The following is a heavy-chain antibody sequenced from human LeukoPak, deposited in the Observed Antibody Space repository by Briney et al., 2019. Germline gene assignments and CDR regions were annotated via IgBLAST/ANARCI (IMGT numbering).Heavy chain of an antibody. CDR3: AREGGPYRPLDY. CDR2: VHLSGRT. J-gene: IGHJ4*02. Sequence: SGTLSLTCGVSGGPISTTNWWTWVRQPPGEGLEWIGEVHLSGRTHYNPSLESRVTMSVDMSENHISLRLTSVTAADTAVYYCAREGGPYRPLDYSGQGTLVTVSS. CDR1: GGPISTTNW. V-gene: IGHV4-4*02.